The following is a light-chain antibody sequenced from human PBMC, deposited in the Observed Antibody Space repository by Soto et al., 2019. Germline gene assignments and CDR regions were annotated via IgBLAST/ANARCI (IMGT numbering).Light chain of an antibody. CDR2: LNSDGSH. V-gene: IGLV4-69*01. J-gene: IGLJ3*02. Sequence: QPVLTQSPSASASLGASVKLTCTLSRGHSSYAIAWHQQQPEKGPRYLMKLNSDGSHSKGDGIPDRFSGSSSGAERYLTISSLPSEDEADYYCQTWGTGIRVFGGGTKLTVL. CDR1: RGHSSYA. CDR3: QTWGTGIRV.